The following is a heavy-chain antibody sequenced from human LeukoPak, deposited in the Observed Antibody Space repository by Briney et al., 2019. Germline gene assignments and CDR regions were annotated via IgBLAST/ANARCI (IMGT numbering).Heavy chain of an antibody. V-gene: IGHV1-69*06. D-gene: IGHD3-22*01. J-gene: IGHJ2*01. CDR3: ARDSGGYLKSSDGRYFDL. CDR2: IIPMFGTP. CDR1: GVNFNTYA. Sequence: GASVKLSCKASGVNFNTYAISCVRQVPGQGLEWMGGIIPMFGTPNYAQKFQGIVTITADKSTSPAYMELSSLRSEDTAVYYCARDSGGYLKSSDGRYFDLWGRGTLVTVSS.